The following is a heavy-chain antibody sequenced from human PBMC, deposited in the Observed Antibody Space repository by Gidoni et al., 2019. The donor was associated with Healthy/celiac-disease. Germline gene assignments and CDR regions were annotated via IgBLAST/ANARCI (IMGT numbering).Heavy chain of an antibody. CDR3: ASGLGSSRPDAFDI. V-gene: IGHV3-21*01. CDR2: ISSSSSYI. D-gene: IGHD6-13*01. Sequence: EVQLVESGGGLVKPGGSLRLSCAASGFTFSSYSMNWVRQAPGKGLEWVSSISSSSSYIYYADSVKGRFTISRDNAKNSLYLQMNSLRAEDTAVYYCASGLGSSRPDAFDIWGQGTMVTVSS. CDR1: GFTFSSYS. J-gene: IGHJ3*02.